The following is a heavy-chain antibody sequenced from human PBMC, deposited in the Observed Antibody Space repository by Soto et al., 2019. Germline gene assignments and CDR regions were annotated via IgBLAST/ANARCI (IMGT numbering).Heavy chain of an antibody. CDR3: ARISTVTTRGADY. Sequence: EVQLVESGGGLVKPGGSLGLSCAASGFTFSSYSMNWVRQAPGKGLEWVSSISSSSSYIYYADSVKGRFTISRDNAKNSLYLQMNSLRAEDTAVYYCARISTVTTRGADYWGQGTLVTVSS. CDR1: GFTFSSYS. V-gene: IGHV3-21*01. CDR2: ISSSSSYI. J-gene: IGHJ4*02. D-gene: IGHD4-17*01.